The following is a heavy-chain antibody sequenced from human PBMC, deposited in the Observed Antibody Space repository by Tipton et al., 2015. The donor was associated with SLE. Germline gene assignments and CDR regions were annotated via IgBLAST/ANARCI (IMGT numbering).Heavy chain of an antibody. CDR2: IYHSGST. CDR1: GYSISSGYY. Sequence: TLSLTCTVSGYSISSGYYWGWIRQPPGKGLEWIGSIYHSGSTYYNPSLKSRVTISVDTSKNQFSLRLSSVTAGDTAVYYCARQQGGYSYGYYFNGMDVWGQGTTVTVSS. D-gene: IGHD5-18*01. V-gene: IGHV4-38-2*02. J-gene: IGHJ6*02. CDR3: ARQQGGYSYGYYFNGMDV.